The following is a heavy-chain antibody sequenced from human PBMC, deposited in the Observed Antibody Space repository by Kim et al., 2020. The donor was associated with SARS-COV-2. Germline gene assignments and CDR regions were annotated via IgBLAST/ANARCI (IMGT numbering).Heavy chain of an antibody. D-gene: IGHD1-20*01. J-gene: IGHJ4*02. CDR3: ARHISGAPIG. CDR2: ST. V-gene: IGHV4-59*08. Sequence: STNYNPSLKSRVTISVDTSKNQFSLKLSSVTAADTAVYYCARHISGAPIGWGQGTLVTVSS.